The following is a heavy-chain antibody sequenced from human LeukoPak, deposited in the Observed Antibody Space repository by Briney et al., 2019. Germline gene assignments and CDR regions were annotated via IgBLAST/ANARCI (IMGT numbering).Heavy chain of an antibody. V-gene: IGHV3-7*04. CDR1: GFTFRNYW. Sequence: GGSLRLSCAASGFTFRNYWMNWGRQAPGKGLEWVADIKPDGSEKRYVDSVKGRFTISRDNAKNSLYLQMNSLRAEDTAVYYCARVVGTDEGADYWGQGTLVTVSS. D-gene: IGHD1-7*01. CDR3: ARVVGTDEGADY. CDR2: IKPDGSEK. J-gene: IGHJ4*02.